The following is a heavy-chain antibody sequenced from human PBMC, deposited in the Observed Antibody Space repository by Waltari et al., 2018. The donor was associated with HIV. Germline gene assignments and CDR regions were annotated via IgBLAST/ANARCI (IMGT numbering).Heavy chain of an antibody. D-gene: IGHD4-17*01. CDR2: INHSGST. V-gene: IGHV4-34*01. CDR3: ARDSGVGYGGLYYFDY. J-gene: IGHJ4*02. Sequence: QVQLQQWGAGLLKPSETLSLTCAVYGGSFSGYSWSWIRQPPGKGLEWIGEINHSGSTNYNPSLKSRVTISVDTSKNQFSLKLSSVTAADTAVYYCARDSGVGYGGLYYFDYWGQGTLVTVSS. CDR1: GGSFSGYS.